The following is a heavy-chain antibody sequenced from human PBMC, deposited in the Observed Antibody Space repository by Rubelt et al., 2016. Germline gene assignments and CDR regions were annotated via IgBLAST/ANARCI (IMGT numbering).Heavy chain of an antibody. CDR1: GFTFSNYW. CDR3: ARDHGSYSN. CDR2: IRQDGSEK. V-gene: IGHV3-7*04. Sequence: VQLVESGGDLVQPGGSLRLSCEGSGFTFSNYWLSWVRQAPGKGLEWVANIRQDGSEKYYLDSVKGRFTISRDNAKDSLYLQMNSLRVEDTAVYYCARDHGSYSNWGQGTLVTVSS. J-gene: IGHJ4*02. D-gene: IGHD1-26*01.